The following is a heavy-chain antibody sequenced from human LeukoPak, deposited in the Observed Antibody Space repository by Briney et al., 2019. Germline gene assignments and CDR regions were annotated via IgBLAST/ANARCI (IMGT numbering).Heavy chain of an antibody. CDR2: INPNSGGT. CDR3: ARDRPLGYWSSTSCYILDY. J-gene: IGHJ4*02. CDR1: GYTFTGYY. D-gene: IGHD2-2*02. V-gene: IGHV1-2*02. Sequence: ASVKVSCKASGYTFTGYYMHWVRQAPGQGLEWMGWINPNSGGTNYAQKFQGRVTMTRDTSISTAYMELSRLRSDDTAVYYCARDRPLGYWSSTSCYILDYWGQGTLVTVSS.